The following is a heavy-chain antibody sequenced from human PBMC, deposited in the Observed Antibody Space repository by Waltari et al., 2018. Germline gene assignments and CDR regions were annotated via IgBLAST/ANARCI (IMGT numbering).Heavy chain of an antibody. CDR3: ARERGLYCSGGSCYNYYYYMDV. V-gene: IGHV3-7*01. Sequence: EVQLVESGGGLVQPGGSLRLSCAASGFTFSSYWMSWVRQAPGKGLEWVANIKQDGSEKYYVDSVKGRVTISRDNAKNSLYLQMNSLRAEDTAVYYCARERGLYCSGGSCYNYYYYMDVWGKGTTVTVSS. J-gene: IGHJ6*03. D-gene: IGHD2-15*01. CDR1: GFTFSSYW. CDR2: IKQDGSEK.